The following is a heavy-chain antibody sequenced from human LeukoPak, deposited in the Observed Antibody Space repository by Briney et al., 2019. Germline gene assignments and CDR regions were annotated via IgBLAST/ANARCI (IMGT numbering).Heavy chain of an antibody. CDR2: ARNKANSYAT. V-gene: IGHV3-72*01. J-gene: IGHJ3*02. Sequence: PGGSLRLSCAASGFTFSDHYMDWVRQAPGQGLEGVGRARNKANSYATEYAASVKGRFTISRDDSDNSLYLQMKSLKTEDSAVYYCARVRYCSSTTCRGAFDIWGQGTMVTVSS. CDR3: ARVRYCSSTTCRGAFDI. CDR1: GFTFSDHY. D-gene: IGHD2-2*01.